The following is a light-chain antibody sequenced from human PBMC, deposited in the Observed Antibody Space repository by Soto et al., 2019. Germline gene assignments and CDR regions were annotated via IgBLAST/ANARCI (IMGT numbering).Light chain of an antibody. CDR3: QQYGSSPHT. CDR2: GAS. Sequence: ITLTQSPDTLSLLSGDRDTLSCIASQSVSSSYLAGYQQKPGQAPRLLIYGASSRATGIPDRFSGSGSGTDFTLTISRLEPEDFAVYYCQQYGSSPHTFGQRTKADIK. CDR1: QSVSSSY. J-gene: IGKJ1*01. V-gene: IGKV3-20*01.